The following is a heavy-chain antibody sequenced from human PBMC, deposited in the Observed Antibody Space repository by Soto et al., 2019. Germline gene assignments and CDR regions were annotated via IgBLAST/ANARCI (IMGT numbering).Heavy chain of an antibody. CDR2: INHRGST. Sequence: QVQLQQWGAGLLKPSETLSLTCAVYDGSFSGYYWSWIRQPPGKGLEWIGEINHRGSTNYNPSLKSRVTISVDTSKNQFSLTLSSVTAADTAVYYCARNVVGYDFWNGYSYFDYWGQGTLVTVSS. V-gene: IGHV4-34*01. CDR3: ARNVVGYDFWNGYSYFDY. D-gene: IGHD3-3*01. J-gene: IGHJ4*02. CDR1: DGSFSGYY.